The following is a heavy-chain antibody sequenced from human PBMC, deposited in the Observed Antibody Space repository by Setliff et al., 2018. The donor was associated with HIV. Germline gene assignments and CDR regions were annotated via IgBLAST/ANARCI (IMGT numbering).Heavy chain of an antibody. CDR3: VRDLTTIVTRKVFDI. CDR2: ISGSGGST. V-gene: IGHV3-23*01. J-gene: IGHJ3*02. Sequence: GGSLRLSCAASGFTFSSYAMSWVRQAPGKGLEWVSAISGSGGSTYYADSVKGRFTISRDNSKNTLYLQMNSLRAEDTAVYYCVRDLTTIVTRKVFDIWGQGTMVTVSS. CDR1: GFTFSSYA. D-gene: IGHD4-4*01.